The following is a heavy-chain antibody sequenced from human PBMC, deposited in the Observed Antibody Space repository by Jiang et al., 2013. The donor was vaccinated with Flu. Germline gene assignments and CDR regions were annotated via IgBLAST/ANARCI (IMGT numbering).Heavy chain of an antibody. CDR2: IYTSGST. CDR3: AREGYCSSTSCLRWLGMDV. J-gene: IGHJ6*02. D-gene: IGHD2-2*01. V-gene: IGHV4-61*02. Sequence: GPGLVKPSQTLSLTCTVSGGSISSGSYYWSWIRQPAGKGLEWIGRIYTSGSTNYNPSLKSRVTISVDTSKNQFSLKLSSVTAADTAVYYCAREGYCSSTSCLRWLGMDVWGQGTTVTVSS. CDR1: GGSISSGSYY.